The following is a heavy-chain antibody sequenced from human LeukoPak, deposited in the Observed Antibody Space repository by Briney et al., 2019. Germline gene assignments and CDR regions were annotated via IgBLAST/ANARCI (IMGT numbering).Heavy chain of an antibody. D-gene: IGHD5-24*01. CDR2: FDPEDGET. Sequence: ASVKVSCKVSGYTLTELSMHWVRQAPGKGLEWMGGFDPEDGETIYAQKFQGRVTMTEDTSTDTAYMELSSLRPEDTAVYYCATDLRDGYNLWYWGQGTLVTVSS. CDR1: GYTLTELS. J-gene: IGHJ4*02. CDR3: ATDLRDGYNLWY. V-gene: IGHV1-24*01.